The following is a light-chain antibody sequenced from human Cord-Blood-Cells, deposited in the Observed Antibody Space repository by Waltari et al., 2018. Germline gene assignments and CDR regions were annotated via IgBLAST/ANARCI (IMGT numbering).Light chain of an antibody. CDR1: SSDVGGCNY. J-gene: IGLJ2*01. V-gene: IGLV2-14*01. Sequence: QSALTQPASVSGSPGQSITISCTGTSSDVGGCNYVPWYQQHPGKAPKLMIYDVSNRPSGVSNRFSGSKSGNMASLTISGLQAEDEADYYCSSYTSSSTVVFGGGTKLTVL. CDR2: DVS. CDR3: SSYTSSSTVV.